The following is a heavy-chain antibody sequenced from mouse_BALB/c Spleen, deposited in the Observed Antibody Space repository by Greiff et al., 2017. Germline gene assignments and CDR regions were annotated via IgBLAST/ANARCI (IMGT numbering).Heavy chain of an antibody. CDR1: GYTFTSYV. Sequence: VQLQQSGPELVKPGASVKMSCKASGYTFTSYVMHWVKQKPGQGLEWIGYINPYNDGTKYNEKFKGKATLTSDKSSSTAYMELSSLTSEDSAVYYCARLGRLDAMDYWGQGTSVTVSS. J-gene: IGHJ4*01. V-gene: IGHV1-14*01. D-gene: IGHD2-4*01. CDR3: ARLGRLDAMDY. CDR2: INPYNDGT.